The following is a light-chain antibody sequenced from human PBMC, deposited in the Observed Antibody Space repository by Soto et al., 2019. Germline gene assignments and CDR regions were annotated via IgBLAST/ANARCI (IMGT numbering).Light chain of an antibody. V-gene: IGLV2-11*01. Sequence: QSVLTQPRSVSGSPGQSVTISCTGSSSDVGAYNFVSWYQQHPGKAPKLMIYDVSKRPSGVPDRFSASKSGNTASLTISGLQDEEESDYYCYSYAGSYTWVFGGGTKLTVL. CDR2: DVS. J-gene: IGLJ3*02. CDR3: YSYAGSYTWV. CDR1: SSDVGAYNF.